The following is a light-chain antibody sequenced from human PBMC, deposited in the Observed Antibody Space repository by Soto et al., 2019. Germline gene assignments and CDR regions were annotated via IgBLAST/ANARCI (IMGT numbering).Light chain of an antibody. CDR2: GAS. J-gene: IGKJ5*01. CDR3: VQGFRIHS. Sequence: IPMTQSPYSLSAIVGDRFTITCRASQSISSWLAWYQQKPGKAPKLLIYGASTLQSGVPSRFSGSGSGTDYTLTISSLQPEDFATYCCVQGFRIHSFG. CDR1: QSISSW. V-gene: IGKV1-39*01.